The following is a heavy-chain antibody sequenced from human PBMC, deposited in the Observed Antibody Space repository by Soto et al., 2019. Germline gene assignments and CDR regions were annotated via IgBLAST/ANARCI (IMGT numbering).Heavy chain of an antibody. CDR1: GGSISSGGYY. J-gene: IGHJ3*02. CDR2: IYYSGST. CDR3: ARVGGYYYDSSGYYYSNDAFDI. Sequence: SETLSLTCTVSGGSISSGGYYWSWIRQHPGKGLEWIGYIYYSGSTYYNPSLKSRVTISVDTSKNQFSLKLSSVTAADTAVYYCARVGGYYYDSSGYYYSNDAFDIWGQGTMVTVSS. V-gene: IGHV4-31*03. D-gene: IGHD3-22*01.